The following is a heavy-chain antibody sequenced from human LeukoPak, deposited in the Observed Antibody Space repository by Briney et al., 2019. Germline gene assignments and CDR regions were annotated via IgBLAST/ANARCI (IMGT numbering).Heavy chain of an antibody. D-gene: IGHD3-16*01. V-gene: IGHV1-46*02. Sequence: ASVKVSCKASGYTFNNHYMYWVRQAPGQGLEWMGAINPSGGSTSYAQKFQGRVTMTRDTSTRTVYMEVNSLRSEDTAVYYCATGLRETLFDYWGQGTLVTVSS. CDR1: GYTFNNHY. J-gene: IGHJ4*02. CDR2: INPSGGST. CDR3: ATGLRETLFDY.